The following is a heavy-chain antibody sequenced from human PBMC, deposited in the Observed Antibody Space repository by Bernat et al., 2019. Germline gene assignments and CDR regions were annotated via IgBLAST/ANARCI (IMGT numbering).Heavy chain of an antibody. V-gene: IGHV3-15*07. J-gene: IGHJ4*02. CDR2: IKSKTDGGTT. Sequence: EVQLVESGGGLVKPGGSLRLSCAVSGFTFFNAWMNWVRQAPGKGLEWVGRIKSKTDGGTTDYAAPVKGRFTISRDDSKNTLYLQMNSLKTEDTAVYYCTTGYYYDSSGYYYKGDFDYWGQGTLVTVSS. D-gene: IGHD3-22*01. CDR3: TTGYYYDSSGYYYKGDFDY. CDR1: GFTFFNAW.